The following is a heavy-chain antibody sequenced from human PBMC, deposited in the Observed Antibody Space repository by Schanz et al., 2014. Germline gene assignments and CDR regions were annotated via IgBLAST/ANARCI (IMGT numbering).Heavy chain of an antibody. D-gene: IGHD3-3*01. CDR2: IVGGGGRT. CDR3: ARHPGRIAFSGVVSNWFDP. V-gene: IGHV3-23*04. Sequence: EVQLVESGGGLVQPGGSLRISCAASGFTFSGYAMSWVRQAPGKGLEWVSSIVGGGGRTYYADSVKGRFTISRDNSKNTLYLQMNSLRVEDTAVYYCARHPGRIAFSGVVSNWFDPWGQGTLVTVSS. CDR1: GFTFSGYA. J-gene: IGHJ5*02.